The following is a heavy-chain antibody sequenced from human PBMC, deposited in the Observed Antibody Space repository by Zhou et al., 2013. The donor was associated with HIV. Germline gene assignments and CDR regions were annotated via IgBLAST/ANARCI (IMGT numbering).Heavy chain of an antibody. D-gene: IGHD4-17*01. J-gene: IGHJ6*02. CDR1: GFIFSSYA. Sequence: EVQLLESGGGLVQPGGSLRLSCAASGFIFSSYAMSWVRQAPGKGLEWVSSISGRGGSTYYADSVKGRFTISRDNSKNTLYLQMNSLRAEDTAVYYCAKDSDYGDYYYYYGMDVWGQGTTVTVSS. CDR2: ISGRGGST. V-gene: IGHV3-23*01. CDR3: AKDSDYGDYYYYYGMDV.